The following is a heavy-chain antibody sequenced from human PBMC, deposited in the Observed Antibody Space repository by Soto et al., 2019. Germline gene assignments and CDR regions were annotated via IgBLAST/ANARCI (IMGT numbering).Heavy chain of an antibody. Sequence: GGSLRLSCAGSGFIFGSRAMSWVRQAPGKGLEWVSGIDGGGGDINYADSVKGRFTISRDNSKSTLYLEMNSLRAEDTAVYYCTTDSYSTTIIVRFDYWGHGTLVTVSS. CDR1: GFIFGSRA. J-gene: IGHJ4*01. CDR3: TTDSYSTTIIVRFDY. V-gene: IGHV3-23*01. CDR2: IDGGGGDI. D-gene: IGHD3-22*01.